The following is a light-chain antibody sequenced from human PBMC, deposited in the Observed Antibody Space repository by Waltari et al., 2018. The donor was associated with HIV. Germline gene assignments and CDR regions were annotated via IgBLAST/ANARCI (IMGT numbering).Light chain of an antibody. CDR1: SSNLGSNT. CDR2: SND. CDR3: AAWDDSLNGFYV. Sequence: QSVLTQPPSASGTPGQRVTIPCSGSSSNLGSNTVNWYQHLPGTAPKRLIDSNDQRPSGVPDRFSGSKSGTSASLAISGLQSEDEADYYCAAWDDSLNGFYVFGTGTKVTVL. J-gene: IGLJ1*01. V-gene: IGLV1-44*01.